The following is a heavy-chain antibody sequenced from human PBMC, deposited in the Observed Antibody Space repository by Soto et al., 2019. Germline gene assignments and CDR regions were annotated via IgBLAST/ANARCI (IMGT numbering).Heavy chain of an antibody. CDR3: ASWVRLRFNHFAFDI. J-gene: IGHJ3*02. CDR1: GGSISSYY. D-gene: IGHD5-12*01. CDR2: IYYSGST. Sequence: NPSETLSLTCTVSGGSISSYYWSWIRQPPGKGLEWIGYIYYSGSTNYNPSLKSRVTISVDTSKNQFSLKLSSVTAADTAVYYCASWVRLRFNHFAFDIWGQGTMVTVSS. V-gene: IGHV4-59*01.